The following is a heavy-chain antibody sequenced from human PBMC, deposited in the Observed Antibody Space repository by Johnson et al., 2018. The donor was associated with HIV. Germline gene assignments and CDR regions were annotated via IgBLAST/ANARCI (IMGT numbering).Heavy chain of an antibody. CDR1: AFTFSSYG. J-gene: IGHJ3*02. D-gene: IGHD2-15*01. CDR3: AKDQYGSSYDI. Sequence: QMQLVESGGGVVQPGRSLRLSCVASAFTFSSYGMHWVRQAPGKGLEWVAFISYDGSNKYYADSLKGRFTISRDNSKNTLYLQMNSLRAEDTAVYYCAKDQYGSSYDIWGQGTMVTVSS. CDR2: ISYDGSNK. V-gene: IGHV3-30*18.